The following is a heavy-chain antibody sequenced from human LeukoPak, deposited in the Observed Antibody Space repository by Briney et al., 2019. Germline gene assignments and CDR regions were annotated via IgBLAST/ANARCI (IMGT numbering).Heavy chain of an antibody. D-gene: IGHD6-13*01. CDR2: IFYTGRS. V-gene: IGHV4-39*07. Sequence: PSETLSLTCTVSGGSISSVSYYWGWIRQPPGKGLECIGSIFYTGRSFYNPSLKRRVTISVDTSKNQFSLKLSSVTAADTAVYYCARDVVAAAGTWDYWGQGTLVTVSS. J-gene: IGHJ4*02. CDR1: GGSISSVSYY. CDR3: ARDVVAAAGTWDY.